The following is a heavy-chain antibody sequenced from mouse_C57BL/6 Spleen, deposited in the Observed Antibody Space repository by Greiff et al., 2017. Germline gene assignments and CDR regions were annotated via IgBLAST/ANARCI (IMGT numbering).Heavy chain of an antibody. CDR3: ARHGAWFAY. V-gene: IGHV5-6*01. Sequence: EVQVVESGGDLVKPGGSLKLSCAASGFTFSSYGMSWVRQTPDKRLEWVATISSGGSYTYYPDSVKGRFTISRDNAKNTLYLQMSSLKSEDTAMYYCARHGAWFAYWSQGTLVTVSA. J-gene: IGHJ3*01. CDR2: ISSGGSYT. CDR1: GFTFSSYG.